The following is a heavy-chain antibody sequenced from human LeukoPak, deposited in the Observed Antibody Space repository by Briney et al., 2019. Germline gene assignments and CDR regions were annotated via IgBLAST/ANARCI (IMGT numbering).Heavy chain of an antibody. CDR3: ARGFRRRHQLLYSPYWFDY. Sequence: ASVKVSCKASGYTFTSYYMHWVRQAPGQGLEWMGIINPSGGSTSYAQKFQGRVTMTRDTSTSTVYMELSSLRSEDTAVYYCARGFRRRHQLLYSPYWFDYWGQGTLVTVSS. V-gene: IGHV1-46*01. CDR1: GYTFTSYY. D-gene: IGHD2-2*02. CDR2: INPSGGST. J-gene: IGHJ4*02.